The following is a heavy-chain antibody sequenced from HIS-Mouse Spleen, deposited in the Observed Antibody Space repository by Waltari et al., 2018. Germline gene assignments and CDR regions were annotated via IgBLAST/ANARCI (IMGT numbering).Heavy chain of an antibody. V-gene: IGHV4-39*07. D-gene: IGHD6-13*01. Sequence: QLQLQESGPGLVKPSETLSLTCTVSGGSISSSSYYWGWIRQPPGKGLEWIGSIYYSGNTYYNPSLKSRVTISVDTSKNQFSPKLSSVTAADTAVYYCAREIPYSSSWYDWYFDLWGRGTLVTVSS. J-gene: IGHJ2*01. CDR3: AREIPYSSSWYDWYFDL. CDR2: IYYSGNT. CDR1: GGSISSSSYY.